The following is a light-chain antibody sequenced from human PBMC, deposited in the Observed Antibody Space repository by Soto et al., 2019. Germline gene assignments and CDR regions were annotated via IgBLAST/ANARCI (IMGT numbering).Light chain of an antibody. J-gene: IGKJ5*01. CDR2: DAS. CDR3: QQFKNYPPT. CDR1: QGISSA. Sequence: AIQLTQSPSSLSASVVDRFTITFLASQGISSALAWYQQKPGKAPKLLIYDASSLESGVPSRFSGSGSGTDFTLTISSLQPEDSATYYCQQFKNYPPTFGQGTRLENK. V-gene: IGKV1D-13*01.